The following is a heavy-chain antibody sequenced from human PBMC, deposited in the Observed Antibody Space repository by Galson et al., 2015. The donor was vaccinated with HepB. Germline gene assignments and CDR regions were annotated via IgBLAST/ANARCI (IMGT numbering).Heavy chain of an antibody. CDR1: GYTFTSYD. V-gene: IGHV1-8*01. CDR2: MNPNSGNT. D-gene: IGHD6-13*01. J-gene: IGHJ6*02. CDR3: ARCNGSSWYGFNYYYYGMDV. Sequence: SVKVSCKASGYTFTSYDINWVRQATGQGLEWMGWMNPNSGNTGYAQKFQGRVTMTRNTSISTAYMELSSLRSEDTAVYYCARCNGSSWYGFNYYYYGMDVWGQGTTVTVSS.